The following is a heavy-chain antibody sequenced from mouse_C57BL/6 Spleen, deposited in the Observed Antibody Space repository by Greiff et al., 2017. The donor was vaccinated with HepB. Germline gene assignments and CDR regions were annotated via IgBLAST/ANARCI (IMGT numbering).Heavy chain of an antibody. V-gene: IGHV1-42*01. Sequence: VQLKQSGPELVKPGASVKISCKASGYSFTGYYMNWVKQSPEKSLEWIGEINPSTGGTTSNQKFKAKATLTVDKSSSTAYMQLKSLTSEDSAVYYCARSGSSYRYWYFDVWGTGTTVTVSS. CDR1: GYSFTGYY. D-gene: IGHD1-1*01. CDR2: INPSTGGT. J-gene: IGHJ1*03. CDR3: ARSGSSYRYWYFDV.